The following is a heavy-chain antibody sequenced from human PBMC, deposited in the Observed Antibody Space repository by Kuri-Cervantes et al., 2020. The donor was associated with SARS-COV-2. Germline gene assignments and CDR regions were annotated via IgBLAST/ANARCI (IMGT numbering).Heavy chain of an antibody. V-gene: IGHV1-18*01. D-gene: IGHD4-17*01. Sequence: ASVKVSCKASGYTFTSYGISWVRQAPGQGLEWMGWISAYNGNTNYAQKLQGRVTMTTDTSTSTAYMELRSLRSDDTAVYYCARKRTTVTTFWFDPWGQGTLVTVSS. CDR1: GYTFTSYG. J-gene: IGHJ5*02. CDR2: ISAYNGNT. CDR3: ARKRTTVTTFWFDP.